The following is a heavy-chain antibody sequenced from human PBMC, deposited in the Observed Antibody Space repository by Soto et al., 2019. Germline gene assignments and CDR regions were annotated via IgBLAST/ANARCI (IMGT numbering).Heavy chain of an antibody. CDR3: ARVRGGIAGYFDY. V-gene: IGHV4-59*01. D-gene: IGHD6-13*01. Sequence: SETLSLTCTVSGGSISSYYWSWIRQPPGKGLEWIGYIYYSGSTNYNPSLKSRVTISVDTSKNQFSLKLSSVTAADTAVYYCARVRGGIAGYFDYWGQGTLVTVSS. J-gene: IGHJ4*02. CDR2: IYYSGST. CDR1: GGSISSYY.